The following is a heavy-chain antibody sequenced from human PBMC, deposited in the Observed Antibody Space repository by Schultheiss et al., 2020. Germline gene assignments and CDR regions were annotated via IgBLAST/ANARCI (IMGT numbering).Heavy chain of an antibody. V-gene: IGHV4-34*01. Sequence: SETLSLTCAVYGGSFSGYYWSWIRQPPGKGLEWIGSIYHSGSTYYNPSLKSRVTISVDTSKNQFSLKLSSVTAADTAVYYCARGRGGYCSGGSCYVDYWGQGTLVTVSS. CDR3: ARGRGGYCSGGSCYVDY. CDR2: IYHSGST. J-gene: IGHJ4*02. D-gene: IGHD2-15*01. CDR1: GGSFSGYY.